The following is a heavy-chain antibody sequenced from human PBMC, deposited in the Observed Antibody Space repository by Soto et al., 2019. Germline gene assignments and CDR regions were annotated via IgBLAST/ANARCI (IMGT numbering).Heavy chain of an antibody. J-gene: IGHJ5*02. D-gene: IGHD1-26*01. CDR3: ARLNSGSPPGGFDP. CDR1: GYTFTSYG. CDR2: ISAYNGNT. V-gene: IGHV1-18*01. Sequence: GASVKVSCKASGYTFTSYGISWVRQAPGQGLEWMGWISAYNGNTNYAQKLQGRVTMTTDTSTSTAYMELRSLRSDDTAVYYCARLNSGSPPGGFDPWGKGTLVTVSS.